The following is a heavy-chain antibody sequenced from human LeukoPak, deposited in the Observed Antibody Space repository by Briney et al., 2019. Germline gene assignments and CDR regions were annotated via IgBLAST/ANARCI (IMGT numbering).Heavy chain of an antibody. D-gene: IGHD3-9*01. CDR1: GYTFTSYG. CDR3: ARDRGWLVGEYYDILTGFDY. Sequence: SVKVSCKASGYTFTSYGISWVRQAPGQGLEWMGGIIPIFGTANYAQKFQGRVTITADESTSTAYMELSSLRSEDTAVYYCARDRGWLVGEYYDILTGFDYWGQGTLVTVSS. V-gene: IGHV1-69*13. J-gene: IGHJ4*02. CDR2: IIPIFGTA.